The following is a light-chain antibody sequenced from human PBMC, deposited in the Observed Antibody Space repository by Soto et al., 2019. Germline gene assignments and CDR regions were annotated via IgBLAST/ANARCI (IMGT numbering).Light chain of an antibody. V-gene: IGKV3-20*01. J-gene: IGKJ2*01. Sequence: EIVLTQSPGTLSLSPGERATLSCRASQSVSSSYLAWYQQKPGQAPRLLIYGASSRATGIPDRFSDSGSGTDFTLTNSRLEPEDFAVYYCQQYGSSPPMYTFGQGTKLEIK. CDR1: QSVSSSY. CDR2: GAS. CDR3: QQYGSSPPMYT.